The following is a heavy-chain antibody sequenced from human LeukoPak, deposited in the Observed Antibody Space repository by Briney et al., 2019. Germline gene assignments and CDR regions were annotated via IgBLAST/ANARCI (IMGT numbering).Heavy chain of an antibody. Sequence: SETLSLTCTVSGGSISSTISYWAWIRQPPGKGLEWIGTIYYSGDTYYNPSLQSRVTISVDTSKNQFSLKLSSVTAADTAVYFCARLGGYCSGGSCYRHFDYWGQGTLVTVSS. CDR2: IYYSGDT. CDR1: GGSISSTISY. D-gene: IGHD2-15*01. J-gene: IGHJ4*02. V-gene: IGHV4-39*01. CDR3: ARLGGYCSGGSCYRHFDY.